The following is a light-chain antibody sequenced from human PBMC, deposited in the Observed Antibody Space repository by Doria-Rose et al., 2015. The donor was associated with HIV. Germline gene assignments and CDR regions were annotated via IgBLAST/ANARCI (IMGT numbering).Light chain of an antibody. CDR1: QSFSSTY. CDR2: VGS. V-gene: IGKV3-20*01. J-gene: IGKJ1*01. Sequence: TQSPGTLSLSPGERATLSCRASQSFSSTYLAWYQRKPGQAPSLLIYVGSTRATGIPDRFSASGSGTDFTLTINRLEPEDFALYYCHQYGTSWTFGQGTKVEI. CDR3: HQYGTSWT.